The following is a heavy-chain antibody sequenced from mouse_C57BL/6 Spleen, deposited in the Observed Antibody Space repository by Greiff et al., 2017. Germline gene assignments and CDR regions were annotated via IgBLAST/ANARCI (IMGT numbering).Heavy chain of an antibody. Sequence: QVQLQQPGAELVMPGASVKLSCKASGYTFTSYWMHWVKQRPGQGLEWIGEIDPSDSYTNYNQKFKGKSTLTVDKSSSTAYMQLSSLTSEDSAVYYCARYDYDYERAWFADWGQGTLVTVSA. CDR1: GYTFTSYW. V-gene: IGHV1-69*01. D-gene: IGHD2-4*01. J-gene: IGHJ3*01. CDR3: ARYDYDYERAWFAD. CDR2: IDPSDSYT.